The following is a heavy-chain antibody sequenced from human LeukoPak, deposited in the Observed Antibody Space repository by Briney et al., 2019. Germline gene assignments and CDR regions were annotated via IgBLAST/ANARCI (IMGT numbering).Heavy chain of an antibody. D-gene: IGHD2-2*02. CDR1: GFTFSSYG. J-gene: IGHJ3*02. Sequence: TGGSLRLSCAASGFTFSSYGMHWVRQAPGKGLEWVAFIRYDGSNKYYADSVKGRFTISRDNSKNTLYLQMNSLRAEDTAVYYCAKGIVVVPAAIWDDAFDIWGQGTMVTVSS. CDR3: AKGIVVVPAAIWDDAFDI. CDR2: IRYDGSNK. V-gene: IGHV3-30*02.